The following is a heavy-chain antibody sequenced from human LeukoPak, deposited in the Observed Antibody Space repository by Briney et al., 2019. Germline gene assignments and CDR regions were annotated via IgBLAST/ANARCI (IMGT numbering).Heavy chain of an antibody. D-gene: IGHD2-15*01. V-gene: IGHV3-7*01. CDR3: VREARESGGFDY. CDR2: IKQEGSEK. J-gene: IGHJ4*02. Sequence: PGGSLRLSCAGSGFTFRSYWMSWVRQAPGKGLEWVANIKQEGSEKYYVDSVKGRFTISRDNAKNSLYLQMNSLRGEDTAVYYCVREARESGGFDYWGQGTLVTASS. CDR1: GFTFRSYW.